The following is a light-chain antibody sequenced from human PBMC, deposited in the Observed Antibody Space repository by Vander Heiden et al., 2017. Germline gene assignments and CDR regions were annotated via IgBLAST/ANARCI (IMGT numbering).Light chain of an antibody. CDR1: SLRSYY. Sequence: SSELTQDPAVSVALGQTVRITCQGDSLRSYYASWYQQKPGQAPVLVIYGKNNRPSGIPDRFSGSSSGNTASLTITGAQAEDEADYYCYSRDSSGNHPFGGGTKLTVL. CDR2: GKN. CDR3: YSRDSSGNHP. J-gene: IGLJ2*01. V-gene: IGLV3-19*01.